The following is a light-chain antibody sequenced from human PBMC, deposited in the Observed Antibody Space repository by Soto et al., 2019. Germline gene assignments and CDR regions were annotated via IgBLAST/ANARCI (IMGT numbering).Light chain of an antibody. CDR1: QSISSNY. CDR3: QQYGSSPPVT. V-gene: IGKV3-20*01. CDR2: AAS. J-gene: IGKJ4*01. Sequence: EIVLTRSPGTLSLSPGERATLSCRASQSISSNYLAWHQQKPGQAPRLLIYAASSRATGIPDRFSGSGSGTDFTLTISRLEPEDFAVYYCQQYGSSPPVTFGGGTKVEIK.